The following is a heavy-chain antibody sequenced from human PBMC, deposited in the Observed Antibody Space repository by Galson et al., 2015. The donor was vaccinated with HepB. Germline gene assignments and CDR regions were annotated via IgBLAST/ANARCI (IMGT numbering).Heavy chain of an antibody. D-gene: IGHD2-15*01. Sequence: SLRLSCAASGFTFSGYPMHWVRQAPGKGLEWVAVISYDGSNKYYADSVKGRFTISRDNSKNTLYLQMNSLRDEDTAVYYCARDVGNYFDYWGQGTLVTVSS. V-gene: IGHV3-30-3*01. CDR1: GFTFSGYP. CDR2: ISYDGSNK. J-gene: IGHJ4*02. CDR3: ARDVGNYFDY.